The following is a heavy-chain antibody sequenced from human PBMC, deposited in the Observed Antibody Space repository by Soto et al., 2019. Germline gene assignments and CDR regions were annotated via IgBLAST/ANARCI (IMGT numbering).Heavy chain of an antibody. CDR3: AREGDYGDYGVFDY. J-gene: IGHJ4*02. CDR2: IYYSGST. D-gene: IGHD4-17*01. Sequence: SETLSLTCTVSGGSISSGGYYWSWIRQHPGKGLEWIGYIYYSGSTYYNPSLKSRVTISVDTSKNQFSLKLSSVTAADTAVYYCAREGDYGDYGVFDYWGQGTLVTVSS. CDR1: GGSISSGGYY. V-gene: IGHV4-31*03.